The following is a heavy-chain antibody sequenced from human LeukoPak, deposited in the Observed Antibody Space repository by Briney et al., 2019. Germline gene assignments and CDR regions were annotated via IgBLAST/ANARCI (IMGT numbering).Heavy chain of an antibody. CDR1: GYTLTELS. V-gene: IGHV1-24*01. CDR3: ATAAPPLGYCSGGSCYSDYYYYMDV. D-gene: IGHD2-15*01. CDR2: FDPEDGET. Sequence: ASVKVSCKVSGYTLTELSMHWVRQAPGKGLEWVGGFDPEDGETIYAQKFQGRVTMTEDTSTDTAYMELSSLRSEDTAVYHCATAAPPLGYCSGGSCYSDYYYYMDVWGKGTTVTVSS. J-gene: IGHJ6*03.